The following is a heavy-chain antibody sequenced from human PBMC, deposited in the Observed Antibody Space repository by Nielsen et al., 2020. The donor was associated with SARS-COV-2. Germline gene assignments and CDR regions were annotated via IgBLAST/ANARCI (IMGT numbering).Heavy chain of an antibody. CDR2: ISYDGSNK. D-gene: IGHD6-13*01. Sequence: GGSLRLSCAASGFTFSSYGMHWVRQAPGKGLEWVAVISYDGSNKYYADSVKGRFTISRDNSKNTLYLQMSSLRAEDTAVYYCAKDRAAAAWWGGPFDYWGQGTLVTVSS. J-gene: IGHJ4*02. V-gene: IGHV3-30*18. CDR3: AKDRAAAAWWGGPFDY. CDR1: GFTFSSYG.